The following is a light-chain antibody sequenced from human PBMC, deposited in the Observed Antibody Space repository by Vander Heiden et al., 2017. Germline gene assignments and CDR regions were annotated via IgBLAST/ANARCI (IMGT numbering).Light chain of an antibody. V-gene: IGLV1-44*01. CDR2: SNN. CDR3: AAWDDSLNAWV. Sequence: QSVLTQPHSASGTPGQRVTISCSGSSTNIGSNTVNWYQQLPGTAPKLLIYSNNQRPSGFPDRCSGSKSGTSASLAISGLQSEDEADYYCAAWDDSLNAWVFGGGTKLTVL. J-gene: IGLJ3*02. CDR1: STNIGSNT.